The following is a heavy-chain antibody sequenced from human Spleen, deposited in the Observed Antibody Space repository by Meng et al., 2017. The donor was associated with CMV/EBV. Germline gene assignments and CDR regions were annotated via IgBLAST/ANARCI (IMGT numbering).Heavy chain of an antibody. D-gene: IGHD3-3*01. V-gene: IGHV3-21*04. CDR3: ARAGAFWSGYYRGHCYFDY. CDR2: IRSSGTYI. Sequence: GGSLRLSCAASGFSFSTYDMHWVRQAPGKGLEWVSSIRSSGTYIYYADSVKGRFTISRDNAKNSLFLQMNSLRAEDTAVYYCARAGAFWSGYYRGHCYFDYWGQGTLVTVSS. J-gene: IGHJ4*02. CDR1: GFSFSTYD.